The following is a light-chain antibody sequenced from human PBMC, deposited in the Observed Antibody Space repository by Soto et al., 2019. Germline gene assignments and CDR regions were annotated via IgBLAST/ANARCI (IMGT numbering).Light chain of an antibody. Sequence: EIVMTQSPATLSVSPGERVTLSCRASQSVTSSYLAWYQQKPGQAPRLLIYGTSTRATDVPATFSGSGSGTEFTLTISSLRSEDFAVYYCQQYNDWPWTFGQGTKVEIK. V-gene: IGKV3-15*01. CDR2: GTS. CDR1: QSVTSSY. J-gene: IGKJ1*01. CDR3: QQYNDWPWT.